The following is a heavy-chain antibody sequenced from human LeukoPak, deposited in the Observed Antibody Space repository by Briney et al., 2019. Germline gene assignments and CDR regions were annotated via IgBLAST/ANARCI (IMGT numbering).Heavy chain of an antibody. CDR2: IYYSGST. CDR1: GGSISSYY. J-gene: IGHJ4*02. D-gene: IGHD3-3*01. CDR3: ARVGIDYYFDY. Sequence: SETLSLTCTVSGGSISSYYWSWIRQPPVKGLEWIGYIYYSGSTNYNPSLKSRVTISVDTSKNQFSLKLSSVTAADTAVYYCARVGIDYYFDYWGQGTLVTVSS. V-gene: IGHV4-59*01.